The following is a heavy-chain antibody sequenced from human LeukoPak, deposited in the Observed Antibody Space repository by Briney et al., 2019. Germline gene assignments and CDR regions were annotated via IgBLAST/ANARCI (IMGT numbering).Heavy chain of an antibody. CDR1: GGSISSYY. J-gene: IGHJ4*02. CDR3: ASSKEVYYYDSSGYQPIDY. CDR2: IYTSGST. Sequence: SETLSLTCTVSGGSISSYYWSWIRQPAGKGLEWIGRIYTSGSTNYNPSLKSRVTISVDTSKNQFSLKLSSVTAADTAVYYCASSKEVYYYDSSGYQPIDYWGQGTLVTVSS. V-gene: IGHV4-4*07. D-gene: IGHD3-22*01.